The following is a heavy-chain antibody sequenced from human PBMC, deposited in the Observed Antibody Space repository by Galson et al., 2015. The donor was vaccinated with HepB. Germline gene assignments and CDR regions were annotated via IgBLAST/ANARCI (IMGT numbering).Heavy chain of an antibody. D-gene: IGHD6-13*01. Sequence: SVKVSCKASGCTFNIYGISWVRQAPGQGLEWLGWISAYSGNTKYTQKVQGRVTLTTDTSTRTAYMELRSLRSDDTAIYYCARDRVAAAAAGTLFDYWGQGSLVTVSS. V-gene: IGHV1-18*01. J-gene: IGHJ4*02. CDR2: ISAYSGNT. CDR1: GCTFNIYG. CDR3: ARDRVAAAAAGTLFDY.